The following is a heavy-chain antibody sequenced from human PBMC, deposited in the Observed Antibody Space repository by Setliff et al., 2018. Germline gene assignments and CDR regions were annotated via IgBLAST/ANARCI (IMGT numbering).Heavy chain of an antibody. Sequence: GASVKVSCKASGYTFANYGLHWVRQAPGQRLEWMGWINAGNGDTKFSQKFQDTITMTADTSASTAYMELGSLRSEDTAVYYCARGRSTYFIDVWGKGTTVTVSS. J-gene: IGHJ6*03. CDR2: INAGNGDT. CDR3: ARGRSTYFIDV. CDR1: GYTFANYG. V-gene: IGHV1-3*01.